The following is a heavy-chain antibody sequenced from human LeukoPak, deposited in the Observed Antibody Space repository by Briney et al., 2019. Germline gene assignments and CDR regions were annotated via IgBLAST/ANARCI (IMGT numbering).Heavy chain of an antibody. D-gene: IGHD3-3*01. CDR1: GFTFSSYA. J-gene: IGHJ4*02. Sequence: PGGSLRLSCAASGFTFSSYAMSWVRQAPGKGLEWVSAISGSGGSTYYADSVKGRFTISRDNSKNTLYLQMNSLRAEDTAVYYCAKAFGQNFGAYYSDYWGQGTLVTVSS. CDR3: AKAFGQNFGAYYSDY. V-gene: IGHV3-23*01. CDR2: ISGSGGST.